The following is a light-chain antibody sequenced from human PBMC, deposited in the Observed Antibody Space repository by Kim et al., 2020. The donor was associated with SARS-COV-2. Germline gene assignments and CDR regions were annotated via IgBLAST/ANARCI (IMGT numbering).Light chain of an antibody. CDR2: DVS. J-gene: IGLJ6*01. Sequence: QSALTQPASVSGSPGQSITISCTGTSSDVGAYDSVSWYQQLPGKAPKVIIYDVSNRPSGLSYRFSGSKSGDTASLTISGLQAEDEADYYCCSYTTSDTLVFGGGTKVTVL. CDR3: CSYTTSDTLV. V-gene: IGLV2-14*03. CDR1: SSDVGAYDS.